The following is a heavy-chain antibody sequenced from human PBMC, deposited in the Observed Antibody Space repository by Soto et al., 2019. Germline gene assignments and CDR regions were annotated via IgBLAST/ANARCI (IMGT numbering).Heavy chain of an antibody. D-gene: IGHD2-21*02. CDR1: GYTFTNYY. CDR2: INPSSGST. V-gene: IGHV1-46*01. Sequence: QVQLVQSGAEVEKPGASVKVSCKASGYTFTNYYMHWVRQAPGQGLEWMGIINPSSGSTKNAQKFQGRVTMTRDTSTSTVYMELSSLRSEDTAVYYCARLLVPYCGGDYYSGFDYWGQGTLVTVSS. J-gene: IGHJ4*02. CDR3: ARLLVPYCGGDYYSGFDY.